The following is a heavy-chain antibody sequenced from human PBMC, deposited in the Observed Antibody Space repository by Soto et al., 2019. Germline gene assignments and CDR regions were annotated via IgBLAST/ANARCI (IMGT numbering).Heavy chain of an antibody. CDR3: ATHARGYTYGLIDY. J-gene: IGHJ4*02. CDR2: IYYSEST. Sequence: QLQLQESGPGLVKPSETLSLTCTVSGGSISSSTYYWGWIRQPPGKGLEWIGSIYYSESTNYNPSLKSRLTISVDASKNQLSLKLSSVTAADTAVYYCATHARGYTYGLIDYWGQGTLVTVSS. V-gene: IGHV4-39*01. CDR1: GGSISSSTYY. D-gene: IGHD5-18*01.